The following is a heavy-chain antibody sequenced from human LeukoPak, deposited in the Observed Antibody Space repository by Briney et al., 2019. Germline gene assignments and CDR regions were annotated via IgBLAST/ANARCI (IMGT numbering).Heavy chain of an antibody. D-gene: IGHD3-16*01. CDR2: IIPIFGTA. CDR3: ARVPALNYVCYYYYGMDV. Sequence: ASVKVSCKASGCTFSSYAISSVRQAPGQRVEWMGGIIPIFGTANYTQKFQGRVTITADESTSTAYMELGSLRSEDTAVYYGARVPALNYVCYYYYGMDVWGQGTTVTVSS. V-gene: IGHV1-69*13. CDR1: GCTFSSYA. J-gene: IGHJ6*02.